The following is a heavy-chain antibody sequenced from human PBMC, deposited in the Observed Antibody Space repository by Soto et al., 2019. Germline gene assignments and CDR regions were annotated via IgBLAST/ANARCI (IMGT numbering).Heavy chain of an antibody. Sequence: QVQLVQSGTEVKKPGASVTVSCKASGFTLTDYYIHWVRQAPGQGLEWMGLINPSGGATTYAQTFQGRVTMTRDTSTSTVYMDLSSLTSEDTAVYYCSRFRSASYYDGSGGDLDYWGQGTLVTVSS. CDR2: INPSGGAT. CDR3: SRFRSASYYDGSGGDLDY. J-gene: IGHJ4*02. CDR1: GFTLTDYY. V-gene: IGHV1-46*01. D-gene: IGHD3-10*01.